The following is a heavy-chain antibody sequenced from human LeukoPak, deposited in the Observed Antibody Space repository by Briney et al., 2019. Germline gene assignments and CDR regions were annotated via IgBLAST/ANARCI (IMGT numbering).Heavy chain of an antibody. CDR2: ISSSSRII. Sequence: PGGSLRLSCAASGFTFSSYTMNWVRQAPGKGLEWVSFISSSSRIIHYADSVKGRFTISRDNAKNSLYLQMNSLRAEDTAVYYCARDRYSSLLYYYYGMDVWGQGTTVTVSS. CDR1: GFTFSSYT. CDR3: ARDRYSSLLYYYYGMDV. D-gene: IGHD6-19*01. J-gene: IGHJ6*02. V-gene: IGHV3-48*04.